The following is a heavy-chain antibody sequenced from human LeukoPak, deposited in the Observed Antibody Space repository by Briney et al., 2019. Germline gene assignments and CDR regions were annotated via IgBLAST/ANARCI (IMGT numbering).Heavy chain of an antibody. CDR2: INHSGST. Sequence: GSLRLSCAASGFTFSSYSVNWVRQAPGKGLEWIGEINHSGSTNYNPSLKSRVTISADTSRNHFSLNLSSVTAADTAVYYCARGRSGSSSGWPKRYYFDYWGQGTLVTVSS. D-gene: IGHD6-19*01. V-gene: IGHV4-34*01. CDR3: ARGRSGSSSGWPKRYYFDY. J-gene: IGHJ4*02. CDR1: GFTFSSYS.